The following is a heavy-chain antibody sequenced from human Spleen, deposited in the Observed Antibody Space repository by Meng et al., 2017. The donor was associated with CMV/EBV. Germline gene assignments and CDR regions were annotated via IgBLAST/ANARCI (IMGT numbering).Heavy chain of an antibody. CDR1: DSVSSTSAA. V-gene: IGHV6-1*01. Sequence: DSVSSTSAAWNWIRQSPSRGLEWLGRTYYRSKWYNDYAVSVKSRITINPDTSKNQFSLQLNSVTPEDTAVYYCARGGVGATSASFDYWGQGTLVTVSS. J-gene: IGHJ4*02. D-gene: IGHD1-26*01. CDR3: ARGGVGATSASFDY. CDR2: TYYRSKWYN.